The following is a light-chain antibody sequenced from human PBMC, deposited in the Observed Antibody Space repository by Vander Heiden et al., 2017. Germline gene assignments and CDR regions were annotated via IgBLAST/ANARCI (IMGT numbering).Light chain of an antibody. Sequence: IQMTQSPSSLSASVGDRVTITCQASQDIRNELNWYQQKPGKAAKILIYDAYNLERGVPSRFSGSGSRTDFTCTISSLQPEDLATYYCQQDDNLPRTFGQGTKVEIK. J-gene: IGKJ1*01. CDR2: DAY. V-gene: IGKV1-33*01. CDR1: QDIRNE. CDR3: QQDDNLPRT.